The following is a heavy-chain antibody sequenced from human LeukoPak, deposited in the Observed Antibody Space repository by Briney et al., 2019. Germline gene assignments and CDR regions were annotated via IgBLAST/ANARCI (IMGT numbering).Heavy chain of an antibody. Sequence: SVKVSCKASGGTFSSYAISWVRQAPGQGLEWMGRIIPIFGTANYAQKFQGRVTITADESTSTAYMELSSLRSEDTAVYYCARDRFEGYYGMDVWGQGTTVTVSS. V-gene: IGHV1-69*13. CDR2: IIPIFGTA. D-gene: IGHD3-16*01. CDR3: ARDRFEGYYGMDV. J-gene: IGHJ6*02. CDR1: GGTFSSYA.